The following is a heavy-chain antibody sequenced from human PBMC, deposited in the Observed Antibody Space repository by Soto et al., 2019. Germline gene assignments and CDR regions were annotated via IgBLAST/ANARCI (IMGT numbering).Heavy chain of an antibody. CDR2: INHSGST. J-gene: IGHJ5*02. D-gene: IGHD2-2*01. Sequence: KGLEWIGEINHSGSTNYNPSLKSRVTISVDTSKNQFSLKLSSVTAADTAVYYCARRGAVPAAMRLYGFAPWGQGTLVTVSS. V-gene: IGHV4-34*01. CDR3: ARRGAVPAAMRLYGFAP.